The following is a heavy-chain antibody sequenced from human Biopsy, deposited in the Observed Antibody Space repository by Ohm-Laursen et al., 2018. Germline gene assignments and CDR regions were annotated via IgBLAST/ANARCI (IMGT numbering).Heavy chain of an antibody. J-gene: IGHJ4*02. D-gene: IGHD2/OR15-2a*01. CDR1: GGSFTGHY. Sequence: SDTLSLTCTVSGGSFTGHYWTWIRQPPGKGLEWIGHISYTGYTSYNASLKRRVIISVDTYRNHFSLRLSSLTAADTAVYYCARGSNGFGGLYFPRWGQGTLLTVSS. V-gene: IGHV4-59*11. CDR2: ISYTGYT. CDR3: ARGSNGFGGLYFPR.